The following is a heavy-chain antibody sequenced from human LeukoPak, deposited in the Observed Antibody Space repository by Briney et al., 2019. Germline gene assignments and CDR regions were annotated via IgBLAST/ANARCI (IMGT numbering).Heavy chain of an antibody. D-gene: IGHD3-22*01. CDR2: INWNGGST. V-gene: IGHV3-20*04. Sequence: GGSLRLSCAASGFTFSDYYMSWIRQAPGKGLEWVSGINWNGGSTGYADSVKGRFTISRDNAKNSLYLQMNSLRAEDTALYYCASLYDSSGYDAFDIWGQGTMVTVPS. J-gene: IGHJ3*02. CDR3: ASLYDSSGYDAFDI. CDR1: GFTFSDYY.